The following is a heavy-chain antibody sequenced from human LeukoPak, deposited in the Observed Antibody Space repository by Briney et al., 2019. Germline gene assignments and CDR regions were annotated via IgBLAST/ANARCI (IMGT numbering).Heavy chain of an antibody. CDR2: INTDGSST. V-gene: IGHV3-74*01. J-gene: IGHJ6*03. CDR3: ARDRWLVLSYYYYYMDV. D-gene: IGHD6-19*01. Sequence: GGSLRLSCAASGFTFSSYWMHWVRQAPGKGLVWVSRINTDGSSTSYADSVKGRFTISRDNAKNTLYLQMNSLRAEDTAVYYCARDRWLVLSYYYYYMDVWGKGTTVTVSS. CDR1: GFTFSSYW.